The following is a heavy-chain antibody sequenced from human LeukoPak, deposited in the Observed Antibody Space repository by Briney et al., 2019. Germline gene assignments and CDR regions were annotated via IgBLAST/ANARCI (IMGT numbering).Heavy chain of an antibody. Sequence: ASVKVACKASGYTFTSYDINWVRQATGPGLEWMGWVNPNSGDTGYVQKFQGRVTMTRSTSISTAYMELSSLRSEDTAIYYCARGGFGSGSHFDYWGQGTLVTVSS. V-gene: IGHV1-8*01. J-gene: IGHJ4*02. D-gene: IGHD3-10*01. CDR2: VNPNSGDT. CDR1: GYTFTSYD. CDR3: ARGGFGSGSHFDY.